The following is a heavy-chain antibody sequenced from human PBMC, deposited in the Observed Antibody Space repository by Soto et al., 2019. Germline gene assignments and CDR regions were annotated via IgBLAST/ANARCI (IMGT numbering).Heavy chain of an antibody. Sequence: GASVKVSCKAFGYTFTAYNIHWLRLAPGQGLEWMGWINAGNGNTRSSRKFQGRVIITRDTSATTAYLEVDSLSSVTPEDTAVYYCARVQHPAYFDYWGQGTPVTVSS. CDR2: INAGNGNT. J-gene: IGHJ4*02. V-gene: IGHV1-3*01. CDR1: GYTFTAYN. CDR3: ARVQHPAYFDY.